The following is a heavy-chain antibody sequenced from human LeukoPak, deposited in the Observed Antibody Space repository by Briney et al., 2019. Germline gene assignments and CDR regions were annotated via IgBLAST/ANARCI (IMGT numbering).Heavy chain of an antibody. CDR2: IYYRGST. CDR3: ARHFHVEMATIFYMDV. D-gene: IGHD5-24*01. CDR1: GYSISSGYY. Sequence: SETLSLTCAVSGYSISSGYYWGWIRQPPRKGLEWIGSIYYRGSTYYNPSLKSRLTISLDTSKNQFSLKLSSVTAADTAVYYCARHFHVEMATIFYMDVWGTGTTVTISS. J-gene: IGHJ6*03. V-gene: IGHV4-38-2*01.